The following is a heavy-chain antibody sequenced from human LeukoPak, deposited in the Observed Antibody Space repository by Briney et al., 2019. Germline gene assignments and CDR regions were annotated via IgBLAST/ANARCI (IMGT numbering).Heavy chain of an antibody. J-gene: IGHJ5*02. D-gene: IGHD3-10*01. CDR2: ISAYNGNT. V-gene: IGHV1-18*01. CDR3: ARGRITMVRGVPLFFDP. Sequence: GDSVKVSCKASGYTFTSYGISWVRQAPGQGLEWMGWISAYNGNTNYAQKLQGRVTMTTDTSTSTAYMELRSLRSDDTAVYYCARGRITMVRGVPLFFDPWGEGTLVTVSS. CDR1: GYTFTSYG.